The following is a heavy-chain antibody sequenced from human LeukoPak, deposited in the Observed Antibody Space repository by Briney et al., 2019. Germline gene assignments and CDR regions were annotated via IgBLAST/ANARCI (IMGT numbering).Heavy chain of an antibody. Sequence: PSETLSLTCTVSGGSISPYFWSWIRQPPGKGLEWIGYISYTGSTNYNPSLKSQVTISVDTSKNQFSLQLTPVTAADTAVYYCARDDYRGVTNFDPWGQGTLVTVSS. J-gene: IGHJ5*02. D-gene: IGHD3-10*01. CDR1: GGSISPYF. CDR2: ISYTGST. V-gene: IGHV4-59*01. CDR3: ARDDYRGVTNFDP.